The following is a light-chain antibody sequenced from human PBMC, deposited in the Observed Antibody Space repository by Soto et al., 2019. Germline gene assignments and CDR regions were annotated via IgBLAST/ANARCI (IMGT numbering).Light chain of an antibody. CDR1: QGISSY. J-gene: IGKJ1*01. CDR3: QQYYSYPWT. Sequence: AIRMTQSPSSLSASTGDRVTITCRACQGISSYLAWYQQKPGKAPKLLIYAASTLQSGVPSRFSGSGSGTDFTLTICCLQSEDFATYYCQQYYSYPWTFGQGTKVEIK. V-gene: IGKV1-8*01. CDR2: AAS.